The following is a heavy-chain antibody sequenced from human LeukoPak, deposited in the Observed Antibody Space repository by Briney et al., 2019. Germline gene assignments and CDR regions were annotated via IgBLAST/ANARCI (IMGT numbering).Heavy chain of an antibody. CDR2: IDGGGTNT. CDR1: GFTFKRYH. CDR3: AKAEGSSGPFDY. J-gene: IGHJ4*02. Sequence: GGSLRLSCAASGFTFKRYHMSWVRQAPGKGLDWVSSIDGGGTNTNYADSVKGRFTISRDNSKNTLYLHMNSLRAEDTAIYYCAKAEGSSGPFDYWGQGTLVTVSS. V-gene: IGHV3-23*01. D-gene: IGHD6-6*01.